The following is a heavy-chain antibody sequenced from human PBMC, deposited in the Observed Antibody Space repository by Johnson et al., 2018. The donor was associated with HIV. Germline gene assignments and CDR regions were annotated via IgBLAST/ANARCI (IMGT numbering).Heavy chain of an antibody. Sequence: VLLVESGGGLVQPGGSLRLSCAASDFTVGRIYMSWVRQATGKGLERVSLIYSGGSTYYADSGEGRFTISCDNSNNTLYLQMNSLRAEDTAVYYCARDIRESFGSYDSSGSGLGAVDIWGQGTMVTVSS. J-gene: IGHJ3*02. CDR3: ARDIRESFGSYDSSGSGLGAVDI. CDR2: IYSGGST. CDR1: DFTVGRIY. V-gene: IGHV3-66*01. D-gene: IGHD3-22*01.